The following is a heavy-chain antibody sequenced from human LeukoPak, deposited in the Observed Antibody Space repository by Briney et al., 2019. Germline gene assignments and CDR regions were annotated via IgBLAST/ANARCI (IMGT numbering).Heavy chain of an antibody. Sequence: ASVKVSCKASGYTFTGYYMHWVRQAPGQGLEWMGWISAYNGNTNYAQKLQGRVTMTTDTSTSTAYMELRRLRSDDTAVYYCARLGGSDAFDIWGQGTMVTVSS. J-gene: IGHJ3*02. CDR1: GYTFTGYY. CDR2: ISAYNGNT. V-gene: IGHV1-18*04. D-gene: IGHD2-15*01. CDR3: ARLGGSDAFDI.